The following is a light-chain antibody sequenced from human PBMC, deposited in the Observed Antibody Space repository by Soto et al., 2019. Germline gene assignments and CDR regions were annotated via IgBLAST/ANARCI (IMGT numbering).Light chain of an antibody. Sequence: SALTQPASVSGSPGQSITISCTGTISDVGGYNYVSWYQQHPGKAPKLMIYEVSNRPSGVSNRFSGSKSGNTASLTISGLQAEDEADYYCSSYTSSSPYVFGTGTKVTLL. CDR1: ISDVGGYNY. CDR2: EVS. CDR3: SSYTSSSPYV. J-gene: IGLJ1*01. V-gene: IGLV2-14*01.